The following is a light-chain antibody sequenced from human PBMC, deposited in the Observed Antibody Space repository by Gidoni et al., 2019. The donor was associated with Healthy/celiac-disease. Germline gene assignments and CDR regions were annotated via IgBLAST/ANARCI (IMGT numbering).Light chain of an antibody. CDR2: GAS. V-gene: IGKV1-39*01. CDR1: QSISSY. Sequence: DIQMTQSLSSLSASVGDRATITARASQSISSYLNWYQQKPGKATKLLIYGASSLQSGVPSRVSGSGSGRDVTLTISSLHTGNFATDYCQQSYSTPPVTFGEGTKVEIK. CDR3: QQSYSTPPVT. J-gene: IGKJ4*01.